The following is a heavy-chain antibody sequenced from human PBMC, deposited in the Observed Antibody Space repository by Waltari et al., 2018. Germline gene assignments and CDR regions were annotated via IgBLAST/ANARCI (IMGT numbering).Heavy chain of an antibody. D-gene: IGHD6-6*01. CDR3: ARGGASAARPDYYYYYMDV. V-gene: IGHV1-69*01. CDR2: IIPIFGTA. J-gene: IGHJ6*03. CDR1: GGNFSSYA. Sequence: LXQSXAXXXKXGSSXKVSCKASGGNFSSYAISWVRQAPGQGLEWMGGIIPIFGTANYAQKFXXRVTITADESTSTAYMELSSLRSEDTAVYYCARGGASAARPDYYYYYMDVWGKGTTVTVSS.